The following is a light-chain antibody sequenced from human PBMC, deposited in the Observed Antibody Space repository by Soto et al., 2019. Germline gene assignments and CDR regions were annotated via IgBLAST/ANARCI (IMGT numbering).Light chain of an antibody. CDR3: QQYGSSGT. CDR2: GAS. V-gene: IGKV3-20*01. Sequence: EIAMTESQTTLAVSPGERATLSWRASQSVSSNLAWYQQKPGPAPRLLIYGASTRGTGIPDRFSGSGSGTDFTLIISRLAPEDFAEYYCQQYGSSGTFGQGTKVDIK. CDR1: QSVSSN. J-gene: IGKJ1*01.